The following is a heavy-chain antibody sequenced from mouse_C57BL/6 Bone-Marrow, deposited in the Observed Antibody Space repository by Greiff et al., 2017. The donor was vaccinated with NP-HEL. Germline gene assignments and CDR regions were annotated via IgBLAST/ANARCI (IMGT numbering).Heavy chain of an antibody. V-gene: IGHV1-55*01. CDR2: IYPGSGST. CDR1: GYTFTSYW. J-gene: IGHJ2*01. Sequence: QVQLKQPGAELVKPGASVKMSCKASGYTFTSYWITWVKQRPGQGLEWIGDIYPGSGSTNYNEKFKSKATLTVDTSSSTAYMQLSSLTSEDSAVYYCAREGSSYLGYYFDYWGQGTTLTVSS. D-gene: IGHD1-1*01. CDR3: AREGSSYLGYYFDY.